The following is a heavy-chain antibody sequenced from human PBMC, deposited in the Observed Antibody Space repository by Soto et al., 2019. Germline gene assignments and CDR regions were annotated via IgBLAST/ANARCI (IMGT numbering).Heavy chain of an antibody. J-gene: IGHJ4*02. CDR1: GGSMSSNY. Sequence: SETLSLTCTVSGGSMSSNYWTWIRQPPGKGLEWIGYVYNSGSTIYNPSLKSRVTIPEDTSKSQFSLKLNSMTAADTAVYYCARYRRKAVAVYTLDNWGQGILVTVSS. D-gene: IGHD6-13*01. CDR2: VYNSGST. CDR3: ARYRRKAVAVYTLDN. V-gene: IGHV4-59*01.